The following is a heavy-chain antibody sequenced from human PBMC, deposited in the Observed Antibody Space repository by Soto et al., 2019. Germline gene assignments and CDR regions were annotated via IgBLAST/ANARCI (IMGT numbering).Heavy chain of an antibody. Sequence: SETLSLTCTVSGGSISSGGYYWSWIRQHPGKGLEWIGYIYYSGSTYYNPSLKSRVTISVDTSKNQFSLKLSSVTAADTAVYYCAREVVWVAAARPPGSWFDPWGQGTLVTVSS. J-gene: IGHJ5*02. V-gene: IGHV4-31*03. CDR2: IYYSGST. CDR3: AREVVWVAAARPPGSWFDP. CDR1: GGSISSGGYY. D-gene: IGHD6-6*01.